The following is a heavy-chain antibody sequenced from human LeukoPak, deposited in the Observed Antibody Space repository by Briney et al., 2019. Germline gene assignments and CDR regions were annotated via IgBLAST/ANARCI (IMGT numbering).Heavy chain of an antibody. V-gene: IGHV3-23*01. CDR2: ISGSGGST. CDR1: GFTFSSYA. CDR3: AKEGYYYDSSGYRY. D-gene: IGHD3-22*01. J-gene: IGHJ4*02. Sequence: GGSLRLSCAASGFTFSSYAMSLVRQAPGKGLEWVSAISGSGGSTYYADSVKGRFTISRDNSKNTLYLQMNSLRAEDTAVYYCAKEGYYYDSSGYRYWGQGTLVTVSS.